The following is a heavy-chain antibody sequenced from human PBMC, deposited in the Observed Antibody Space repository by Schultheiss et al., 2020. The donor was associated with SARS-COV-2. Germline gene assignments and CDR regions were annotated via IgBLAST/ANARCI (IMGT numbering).Heavy chain of an antibody. J-gene: IGHJ1*01. Sequence: GGSLRLSCAASGFTFSSSVMSWVRQAPGKGLEWVSAISGSGDIIFYADSVKGRFTISRDNSKNTLYLQMNSLRVEDTAVYYCASVGRSTRPGYWGHGTLVTVAS. CDR2: ISGSGDII. CDR3: ASVGRSTRPGY. D-gene: IGHD6-6*01. V-gene: IGHV3-23*01. CDR1: GFTFSSSV.